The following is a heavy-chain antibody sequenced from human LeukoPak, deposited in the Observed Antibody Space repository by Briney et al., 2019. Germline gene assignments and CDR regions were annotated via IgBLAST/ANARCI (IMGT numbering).Heavy chain of an antibody. J-gene: IGHJ4*02. CDR1: GGSFSGYY. CDR2: INHSGRT. CDR3: ASFLSSSSFDY. V-gene: IGHV4-34*01. Sequence: SETLSLTCAVYGGSFSGYYCSWIRQPPGKGLEWVGEINHSGRTNYNPSLKSRVTISVDTSKNQFSLKLSSVTAADTAVYYCASFLSSSSFDYWGQGTLVTVSS. D-gene: IGHD6-6*01.